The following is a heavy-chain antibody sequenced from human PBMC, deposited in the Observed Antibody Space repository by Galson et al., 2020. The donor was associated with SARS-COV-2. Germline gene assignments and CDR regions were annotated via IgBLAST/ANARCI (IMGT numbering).Heavy chain of an antibody. J-gene: IGHJ4*02. CDR1: GFNFRSYA. CDR3: AKDLHYYSSGNRDY. Sequence: VQAGGSLRLSCVGSGFNFRSYAMTWVRQPPGKGLEWVSVISGDGGGSSYADSVRGRFTISRDNSKNTLYLQMNNLRADDTAVYHCAKDLHYYSSGNRDYWGQGTLVTVSS. V-gene: IGHV3-23*01. CDR2: ISGDGGGS. D-gene: IGHD3-10*01.